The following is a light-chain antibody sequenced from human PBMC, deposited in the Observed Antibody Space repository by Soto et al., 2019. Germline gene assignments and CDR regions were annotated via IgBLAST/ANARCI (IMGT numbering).Light chain of an antibody. CDR3: QHYGSSLIT. J-gene: IGKJ5*01. CDR1: QSVSSSY. Sequence: EIVLTQSPGTLSLSPGERATLSCRASQSVSSSYLAWYQQKPGQAPRLLIYGASSRATGIPDRFSGSGSGTDFTLIISRLEAEDFAVYYCQHYGSSLITFGQGTRLKIK. V-gene: IGKV3-20*01. CDR2: GAS.